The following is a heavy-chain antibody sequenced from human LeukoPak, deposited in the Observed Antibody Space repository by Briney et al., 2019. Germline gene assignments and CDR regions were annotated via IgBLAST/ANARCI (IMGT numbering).Heavy chain of an antibody. V-gene: IGHV4-34*01. CDR2: INHSGST. CDR3: AREKEWFGVDY. CDR1: GGSFSGYY. J-gene: IGHJ4*02. D-gene: IGHD3-10*01. Sequence: SETLSLTCAVYGGSFSGYYWSWIRQPPGKGLEWIGEINHSGSTNYNPSLKSRVTISVDTSRNQFSLKLSSVTAADTAVYYRAREKEWFGVDYWGQGTLVTVSS.